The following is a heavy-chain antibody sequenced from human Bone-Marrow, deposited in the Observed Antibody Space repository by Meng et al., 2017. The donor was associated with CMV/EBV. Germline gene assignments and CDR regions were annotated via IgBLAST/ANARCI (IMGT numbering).Heavy chain of an antibody. V-gene: IGHV1-69*04. Sequence: FSSYTLSWVRPAPGQGLAWMRRLIPILGIANSAQKFQGRVTITADKSTSTAYMELSSLRSEDTAVYYCAREGDGYNSRLQKSSYFDYWGQGTLVTVSS. CDR3: AREGDGYNSRLQKSSYFDY. CDR1: FSSYT. D-gene: IGHD5-24*01. J-gene: IGHJ4*02. CDR2: LIPILGIA.